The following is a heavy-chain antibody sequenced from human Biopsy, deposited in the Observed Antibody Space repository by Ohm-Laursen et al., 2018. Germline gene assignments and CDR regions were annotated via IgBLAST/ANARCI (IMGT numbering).Heavy chain of an antibody. Sequence: SVKVSCKASGGAFTNYAINWVRQAPGHGLEWMGGIITVSETAGYAERFQGRVTITADVTTTTAYMDLSGLRSEDTAVYYCVAYPSSGFFENNDDFAMDVWDQGTTVIVSS. CDR3: VAYPSSGFFENNDDFAMDV. J-gene: IGHJ6*02. D-gene: IGHD6-19*01. CDR1: GGAFTNYA. CDR2: IITVSETA. V-gene: IGHV1-69*13.